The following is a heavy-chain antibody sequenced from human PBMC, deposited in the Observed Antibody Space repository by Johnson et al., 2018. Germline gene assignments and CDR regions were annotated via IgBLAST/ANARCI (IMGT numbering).Heavy chain of an antibody. D-gene: IGHD3-10*01. Sequence: QVQLVQSGGGVVQPGRSXRLSCAASGFTFSSYGMHWVRQAPGKGLEWVAVIWYDGSNKYYADSVKGRFTLARDNSKNTLYLQMNSLRAEDTAVYYCAREERGSNAFDIWGQGTMVTVSS. CDR3: AREERGSNAFDI. J-gene: IGHJ3*02. CDR2: IWYDGSNK. V-gene: IGHV3-33*01. CDR1: GFTFSSYG.